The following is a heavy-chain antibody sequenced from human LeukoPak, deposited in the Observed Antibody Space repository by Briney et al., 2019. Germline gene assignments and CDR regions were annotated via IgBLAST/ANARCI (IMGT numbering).Heavy chain of an antibody. CDR1: GFTFSSYA. J-gene: IGHJ4*02. V-gene: IGHV3-23*01. CDR2: ISGSGGTI. CDR3: ARLNSGYDHFDY. Sequence: GGSLRLSCAASGFTFSSYAMSWVRQAPAKGLEWVSTISGSGGTIYYADSVKGRFTISRDNSKNTLYLQMNSLRAEDTAVYYCARLNSGYDHFDYWGQGTLVTVSS. D-gene: IGHD5-12*01.